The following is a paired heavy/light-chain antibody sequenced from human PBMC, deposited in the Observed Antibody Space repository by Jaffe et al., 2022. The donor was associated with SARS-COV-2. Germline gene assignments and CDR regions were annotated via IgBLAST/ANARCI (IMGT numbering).Heavy chain of an antibody. CDR3: ARRLWFGDVFDV. CDR2: VYYTGNT. V-gene: IGHV4-39*01. Sequence: QLQLQESGPGLVKPSETLSLTCSVSGDSISSATHYWGWLRQPPGKALEWIGGVYYTGNTYYNPSLESRVTISVDTSKNQFSLRLSSVTATDTAVYYCARRLWFGDVFDVWGRGTRVTVSS. CDR1: GDSISSATHY. J-gene: IGHJ3*01. D-gene: IGHD3-10*01.
Light chain of an antibody. CDR2: GAS. CDR3: QQYGSSPLT. J-gene: IGKJ4*01. Sequence: EIVLTQSPGTLSLSPGEGATLSCRASQTVRGNYLAWYHHKPGQAPRLLVYGASSRATGAADRFSGSGSGTDFSLTISRLEPEDFAVYYCQQYGSSPLTFGGGTKVEIK. V-gene: IGKV3-20*01. CDR1: QTVRGNY.